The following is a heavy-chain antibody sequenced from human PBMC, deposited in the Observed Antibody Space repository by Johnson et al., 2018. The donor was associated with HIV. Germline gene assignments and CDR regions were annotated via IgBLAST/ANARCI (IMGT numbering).Heavy chain of an antibody. CDR3: ARGREWWLLSTAFDI. CDR2: IYSGGST. D-gene: IGHD3-22*01. Sequence: EVQLVESGGGLIQPGGSLRLSCAASGFTVSSNYMSWVRQAPGKGLAWVSVIYSGGSTDYADAVKGRFTISRDNSKNTLYLQMNRLRAEDTAVYCCARGREWWLLSTAFDIWGQGTMVTVSA. V-gene: IGHV3-66*03. CDR1: GFTVSSNY. J-gene: IGHJ3*02.